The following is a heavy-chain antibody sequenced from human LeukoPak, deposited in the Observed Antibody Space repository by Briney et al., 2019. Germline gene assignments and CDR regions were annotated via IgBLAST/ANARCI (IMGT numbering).Heavy chain of an antibody. Sequence: ASVTASCKASGYGFSDVYFNWVRPAPGQGLEWMGWINPHSGATNYAQRFQGRVSMDASIDTAYMELSRLTSDDTAVYYCATSSSVTHTRDPWGQGTLVTVSS. CDR1: GYGFSDVY. J-gene: IGHJ5*02. CDR3: ATSSSVTHTRDP. CDR2: INPHSGAT. D-gene: IGHD5/OR15-5a*01. V-gene: IGHV1-2*02.